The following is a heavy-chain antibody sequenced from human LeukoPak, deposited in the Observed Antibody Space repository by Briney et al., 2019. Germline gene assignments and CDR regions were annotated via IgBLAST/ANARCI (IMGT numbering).Heavy chain of an antibody. V-gene: IGHV3-23*01. CDR3: ARGRPYRSSQSCFDP. Sequence: GGSLRLSCAASGFTYSSYAMSWVRQAPGKGLEWVSSISGDGSRTEYADSVKGRFTISRDNSKNTLYLQMNSLRADDTAVCYCARGRPYRSSQSCFDPWGQGTLVTVSS. J-gene: IGHJ5*02. CDR2: ISGDGSRT. D-gene: IGHD6-19*01. CDR1: GFTYSSYA.